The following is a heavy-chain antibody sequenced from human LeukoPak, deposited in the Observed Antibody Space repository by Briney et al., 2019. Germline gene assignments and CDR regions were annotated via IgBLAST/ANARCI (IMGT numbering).Heavy chain of an antibody. CDR3: ARADRLDGGPYLIGP. D-gene: IGHD2-21*01. CDR2: INPSSGGT. V-gene: IGHV1-2*02. CDR1: GYSFTDYY. Sequence: ASGKVACKTAGYSFTDYYMHWERQPPGQGLEWRGWINPSSGGTSSAQKFQGRVTMTRDTSITTVYMEVSWLTSDDTAIYYCARADRLDGGPYLIGPWGQGTLVTVSS. J-gene: IGHJ5*02.